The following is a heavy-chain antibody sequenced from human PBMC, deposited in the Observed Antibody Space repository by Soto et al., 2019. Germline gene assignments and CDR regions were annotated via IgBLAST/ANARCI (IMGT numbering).Heavy chain of an antibody. Sequence: GASVKVSCKASGYTFTSYDINWVLQATGQGLEWMGWMNPNSGNTGYAQKFQGRVTMTRNTSISTAYMELSSLRSEDTAVYYCARAGVAYCSGGSCYPYYYYGMDVWGQGTTVTVSS. CDR3: ARAGVAYCSGGSCYPYYYYGMDV. CDR1: GYTFTSYD. J-gene: IGHJ6*02. V-gene: IGHV1-8*01. D-gene: IGHD2-15*01. CDR2: MNPNSGNT.